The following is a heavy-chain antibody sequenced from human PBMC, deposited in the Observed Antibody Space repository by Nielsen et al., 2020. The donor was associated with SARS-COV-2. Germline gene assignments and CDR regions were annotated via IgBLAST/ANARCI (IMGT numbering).Heavy chain of an antibody. V-gene: IGHV1-24*01. CDR1: GGALTLFS. Sequence: ASVKVSCKVSGGALTLFSMHWVRQAPGKGLEWMGEFDPQDGETTYAQKFQGRVTMTRDTSTSTVYMELSSLRSEDTAVYYCATGPPYCSGGSCHRVRWFDLWGQGTLVTVSS. CDR3: ATGPPYCSGGSCHRVRWFDL. J-gene: IGHJ5*02. D-gene: IGHD2-15*01. CDR2: FDPQDGET.